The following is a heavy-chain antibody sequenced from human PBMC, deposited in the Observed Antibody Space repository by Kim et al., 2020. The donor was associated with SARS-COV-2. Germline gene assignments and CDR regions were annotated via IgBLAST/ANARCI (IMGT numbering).Heavy chain of an antibody. V-gene: IGHV1-46*01. CDR3: ARSAASSALDC. D-gene: IGHD3-22*01. Sequence: TTYAQKVQGRVTMTRDTSTSTVYMELGSLRSEDTAVYYCARSAASSALDCWGQGTLVTVSS. CDR2: T. J-gene: IGHJ4*02.